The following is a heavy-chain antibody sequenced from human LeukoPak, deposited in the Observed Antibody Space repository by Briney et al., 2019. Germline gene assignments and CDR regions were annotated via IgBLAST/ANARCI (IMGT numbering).Heavy chain of an antibody. Sequence: ASVKVSCKASGYTFTSYGISWVRQAPGQGLEWMGWISAYNGNTSYAQKLQGRVTMTTDTSTSTAYMELRSLRSDDTAVYYCARDTTGGYSSSWYVFNYYYYMDVWGKGTTVTVSS. V-gene: IGHV1-18*01. J-gene: IGHJ6*03. CDR1: GYTFTSYG. CDR3: ARDTTGGYSSSWYVFNYYYYMDV. CDR2: ISAYNGNT. D-gene: IGHD6-13*01.